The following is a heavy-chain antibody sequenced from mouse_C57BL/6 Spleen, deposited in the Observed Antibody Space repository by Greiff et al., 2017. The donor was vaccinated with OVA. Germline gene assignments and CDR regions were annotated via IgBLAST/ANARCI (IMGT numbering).Heavy chain of an antibody. CDR2: IVPSDSYT. V-gene: IGHV1-69*01. CDR1: GYTFTSYW. Sequence: QVQLQQPGAELVMPGASVKLSCKASGYTFTSYWMHWVKQRPGQGLEWIGEIVPSDSYTNSNQKFKGKSTLTVDKSSSTTYMQLSSLTSEDSAVYYCARRGIKGYAMDYWGQGTSVTVSS. CDR3: ARRGIKGYAMDY. J-gene: IGHJ4*01. D-gene: IGHD1-2*01.